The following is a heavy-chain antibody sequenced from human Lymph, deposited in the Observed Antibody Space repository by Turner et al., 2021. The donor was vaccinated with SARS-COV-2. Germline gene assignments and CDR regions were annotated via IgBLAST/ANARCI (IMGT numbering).Heavy chain of an antibody. CDR1: GFTFSKYT. Sequence: EVQLLESGGDLVQPGGSLRPSCAASGFTFSKYTMSWVRQAPGKGLEWVSDISGSGARTYYADSVKGRFTISRDNSKNTLFLQMNSLRADDTAIYYCAKSPRGEDCFDYWGQGTLVTVSS. CDR2: ISGSGART. CDR3: AKSPRGEDCFDY. D-gene: IGHD3-16*01. V-gene: IGHV3-23*01. J-gene: IGHJ4*02.